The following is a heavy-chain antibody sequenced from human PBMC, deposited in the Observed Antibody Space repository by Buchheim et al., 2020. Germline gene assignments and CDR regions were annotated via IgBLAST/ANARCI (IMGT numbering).Heavy chain of an antibody. CDR2: IYHSGST. D-gene: IGHD3-10*01. J-gene: IGHJ6*02. Sequence: QVQLQESGPGLVKPSGTLSLTCAVSGDSISSSNWWSWVRQPPGKGLEWIGEIYHSGSTNYNPSLKSRVTISVDKSKNQFSLKLSSVTAADTAVYYCARVVGMVRGVISYYYYGMDVWGQGTT. CDR1: GDSISSSNW. V-gene: IGHV4-4*02. CDR3: ARVVGMVRGVISYYYYGMDV.